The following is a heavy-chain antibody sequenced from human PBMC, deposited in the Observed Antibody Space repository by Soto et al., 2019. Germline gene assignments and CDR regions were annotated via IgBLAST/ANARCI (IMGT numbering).Heavy chain of an antibody. J-gene: IGHJ3*02. CDR2: ITADGGT. D-gene: IGHD2-15*01. Sequence: EVKVLESGGGLVQPGGSLRLSCEGSEFTVSGHAMTWIRQAPGKGPEWVSTITADGGTYYADSVKCRFAMSRDTSENTLYLQMISLGAEDTAAYYCAPHVSCSGGSCQYDAFAIRGQGTMVTVSS. CDR1: EFTVSGHA. V-gene: IGHV3-23*01. CDR3: APHVSCSGGSCQYDAFAI.